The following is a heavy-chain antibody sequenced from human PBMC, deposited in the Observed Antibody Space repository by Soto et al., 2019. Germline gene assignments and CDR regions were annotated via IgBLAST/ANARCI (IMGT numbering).Heavy chain of an antibody. CDR1: GGSISSYY. D-gene: IGHD3-10*01. J-gene: IGHJ3*02. CDR3: ARDRVTLANDAFDI. CDR2: FYTSGST. V-gene: IGHV4-4*07. Sequence: ASETLSLTCTVSGGSISSYYWSWIRQPAGKGLEWIGRFYTSGSTNYNPSLKSRVTMSVDTSKNQFSLNLSSVTAADTAVYYCARDRVTLANDAFDIWGQGTMVTVSS.